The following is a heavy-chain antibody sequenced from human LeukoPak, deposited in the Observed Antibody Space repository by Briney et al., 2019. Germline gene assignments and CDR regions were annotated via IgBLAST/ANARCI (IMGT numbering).Heavy chain of an antibody. CDR3: ARDHCSPGTCLGGH. J-gene: IGHJ4*02. Sequence: ASVKVSCKASGYTFTGYYMHWVRQAPGQGLEWMGWINPNSGGTNYAQKFQGRVTMTRDTSISTAYMELSRLRSEDTAIYYCARDHCSPGTCLGGHWGQGTLVTVPS. V-gene: IGHV1-2*02. D-gene: IGHD2-15*01. CDR2: INPNSGGT. CDR1: GYTFTGYY.